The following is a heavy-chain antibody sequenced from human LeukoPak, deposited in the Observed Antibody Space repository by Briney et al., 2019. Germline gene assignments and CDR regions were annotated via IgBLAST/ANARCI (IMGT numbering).Heavy chain of an antibody. CDR2: INPNSGVT. V-gene: IGHV1-2*02. CDR1: GYTFTDYY. Sequence: ASVKVSCKASGYTFTDYYMHWVRQAPGQGLEWMGWINPNSGVTSYAQKFQGRVTMTRDTSINTGYMELSSLRSDDTAVFYCARAAVWGYGGNSVDYWGQGTLVSVSS. J-gene: IGHJ4*02. D-gene: IGHD4-23*01. CDR3: ARAAVWGYGGNSVDY.